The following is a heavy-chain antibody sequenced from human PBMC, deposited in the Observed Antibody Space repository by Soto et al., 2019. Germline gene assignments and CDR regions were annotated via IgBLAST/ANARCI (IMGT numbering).Heavy chain of an antibody. D-gene: IGHD3-22*01. CDR3: AREITMIVRAAFDI. J-gene: IGHJ3*02. CDR1: GGTFSSYA. Sequence: SVKVSCKASGGTFSSYAISWVRQAPGQGLEWMGGIIPIFGTANYAQKFQGRVTITADESTSTAYMELSSLRSEDTAVYYCAREITMIVRAAFDIWGQGTMVTVSS. CDR2: IIPIFGTA. V-gene: IGHV1-69*13.